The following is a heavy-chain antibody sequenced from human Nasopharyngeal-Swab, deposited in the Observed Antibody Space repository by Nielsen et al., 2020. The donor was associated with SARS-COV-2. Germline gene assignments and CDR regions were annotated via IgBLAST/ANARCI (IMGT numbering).Heavy chain of an antibody. D-gene: IGHD3-3*01. CDR1: GYTFTSYG. CDR3: ARDDSSNYDFWSGYYTSFDY. V-gene: IGHV1-18*01. CDR2: ISAYNGNT. Sequence: ASVKVSCKASGYTFTSYGISWVRQAPGQGLEWMGWISAYNGNTNYAQKLQGRVTMTTDTSTSTAYMELRSLRSADTAVYYCARDDSSNYDFWSGYYTSFDYWGQATLVTVSS. J-gene: IGHJ4*02.